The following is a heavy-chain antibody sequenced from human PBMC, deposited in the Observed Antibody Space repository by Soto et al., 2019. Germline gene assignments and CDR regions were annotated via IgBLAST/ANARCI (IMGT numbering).Heavy chain of an antibody. V-gene: IGHV4-39*07. CDR1: GGSISSSSYY. Sequence: PSETLSLTCTVSGGSISSSSYYWGWIRQPPGKGLEWIGSIYYSGSTYYNPSLQSRVTFSVDKSNNQFSLRLTSVTAADTAVYFCAREIVTAGGNNYFDPWGPGTLVTVSS. CDR3: AREIVTAGGNNYFDP. CDR2: IYYSGST. D-gene: IGHD2-21*02. J-gene: IGHJ5*02.